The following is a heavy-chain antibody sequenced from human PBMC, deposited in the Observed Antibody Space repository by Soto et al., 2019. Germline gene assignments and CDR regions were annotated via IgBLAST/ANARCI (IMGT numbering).Heavy chain of an antibody. CDR2: IFHSGIT. V-gene: IGHV4-59*01. CDR3: ARDRYFYDSRGYYGTLDS. CDR1: GGSFSNDY. J-gene: IGHJ5*01. Sequence: SETLSLTCFISGGSFSNDYWTWIRQSPGKGLEWIGYIFHSGITDYNPSVKSRVTISIDKSRNLFSLNLTSVTAADTAVYYCARDRYFYDSRGYYGTLDSWGQGTLVTVSS. D-gene: IGHD3-22*01.